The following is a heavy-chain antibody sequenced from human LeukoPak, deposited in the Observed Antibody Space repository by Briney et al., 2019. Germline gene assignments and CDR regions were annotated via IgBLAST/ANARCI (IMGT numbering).Heavy chain of an antibody. J-gene: IGHJ4*02. CDR2: ISSSSSYI. V-gene: IGHV3-21*01. CDR3: ARFGHYDYVWGSLNIDY. Sequence: PGGSLRLSCAASGFTVSSYSMNWVRQAPGKGLEWVSSISSSSSYIYYADSVKGRFTISRDNAKNSLYLQMNSLRAEDTAVYYCARFGHYDYVWGSLNIDYWGQGTLVTVSS. D-gene: IGHD3-16*01. CDR1: GFTVSSYS.